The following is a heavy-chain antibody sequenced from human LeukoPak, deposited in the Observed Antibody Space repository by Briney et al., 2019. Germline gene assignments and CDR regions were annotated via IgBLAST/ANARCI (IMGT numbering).Heavy chain of an antibody. V-gene: IGHV3-30*04. CDR3: ARGLGAQQLGDY. J-gene: IGHJ4*02. Sequence: PGGSLRLSCAASGFTFSSYAMHWVRQAPGKGLEWVAVISYDGSNKYYADSVKGRFTISRDNSKNTLYLQMNSLRAEDTAVYYCARGLGAQQLGDYWGQGTLVTVSS. CDR1: GFTFSSYA. CDR2: ISYDGSNK. D-gene: IGHD6-13*01.